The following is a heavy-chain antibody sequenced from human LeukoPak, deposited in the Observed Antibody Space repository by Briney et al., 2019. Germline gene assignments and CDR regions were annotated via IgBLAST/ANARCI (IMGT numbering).Heavy chain of an antibody. CDR2: IIPIFGTA. Sequence: SVKVSCKASGGTFSSYAISWVRQAPGQGLEWMGGIIPIFGTANYAQKFRGRVTITADKSTRTAYMELSSLRSEDTAVYYCAKDQYYDSKGWFDAWGQGTLVTVSS. V-gene: IGHV1-69*06. D-gene: IGHD3-22*01. CDR3: AKDQYYDSKGWFDA. J-gene: IGHJ5*02. CDR1: GGTFSSYA.